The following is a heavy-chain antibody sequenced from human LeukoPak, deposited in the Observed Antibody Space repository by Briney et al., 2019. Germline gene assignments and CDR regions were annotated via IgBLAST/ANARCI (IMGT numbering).Heavy chain of an antibody. V-gene: IGHV1-69*13. CDR1: GYTLTELS. CDR2: IIPIFGTA. D-gene: IGHD2-15*01. Sequence: SVKVSCKVSGYTLTELSMHWVRQAPGQGLEWMGGIIPIFGTANYAQKFQGRVTITADESTSTAYMELSSLRSEDTAVYYCARDGDSATFDYWGQGTLVTVSS. J-gene: IGHJ4*02. CDR3: ARDGDSATFDY.